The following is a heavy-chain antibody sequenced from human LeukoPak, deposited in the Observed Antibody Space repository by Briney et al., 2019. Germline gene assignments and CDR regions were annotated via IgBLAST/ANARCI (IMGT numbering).Heavy chain of an antibody. CDR2: IFYTGGS. CDR1: GDSMSSGGYL. V-gene: IGHV4-31*03. Sequence: PSETLSLTRSVSGDSMSSGGYLWTWLRQHPGKGLEWIGYIFYTGGSYYSPSLQSRLTISVDTSQKQFSLKMSSVTAADTAVYYCVRLTCSGSSCSGGGAFDVWGQGTVVTVSS. J-gene: IGHJ3*01. CDR3: VRLTCSGSSCSGGGAFDV. D-gene: IGHD2-2*01.